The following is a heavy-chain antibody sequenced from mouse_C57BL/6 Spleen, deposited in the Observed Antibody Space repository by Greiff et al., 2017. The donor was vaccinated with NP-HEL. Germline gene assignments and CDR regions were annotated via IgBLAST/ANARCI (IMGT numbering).Heavy chain of an antibody. CDR2: INPNNGGT. CDR1: GYTFTDYN. V-gene: IGHV1-18*01. J-gene: IGHJ4*01. Sequence: EVQLQQSGPELVKPGASVKLSCKASGYTFTDYNMDWVKQSPGQSLEWIGDINPNNGGTNYNQKFKGKATLTVDKSSSTAYMELRSLTSEDAADYYCAQNGAYAMDYWGQGTSVTVSS. CDR3: AQNGAYAMDY.